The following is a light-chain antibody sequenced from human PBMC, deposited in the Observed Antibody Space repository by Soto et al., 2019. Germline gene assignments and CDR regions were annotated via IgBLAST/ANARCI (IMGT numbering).Light chain of an antibody. CDR3: SSYTSSSAPYV. V-gene: IGLV2-14*03. J-gene: IGLJ1*01. Sequence: QSALTQPASVSGSPGQSITISCTGSSSDVGGYDYVSWYQHHPGKAPKLMIHDVSNRPSGVSNRFSGSKSGNTASLTISGLQAEDDADYYCSSYTSSSAPYVFGTGTKVTDL. CDR2: DVS. CDR1: SSDVGGYDY.